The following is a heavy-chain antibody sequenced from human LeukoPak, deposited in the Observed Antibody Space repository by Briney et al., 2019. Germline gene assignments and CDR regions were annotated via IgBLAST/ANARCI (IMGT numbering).Heavy chain of an antibody. J-gene: IGHJ6*03. CDR1: GGSFSGYY. V-gene: IGHV4-34*01. Sequence: SETLSLTCAVYGGSFSGYYWSWIRQPPGKGLEWIGEINHSGSTNYSPSLKSRVTISVDTSKNQFSLKLSSVTAADTAVYYCARGRRYCTNGVCYARGYYYYYYMDVWGKGTTVTVSS. D-gene: IGHD2-8*01. CDR3: ARGRRYCTNGVCYARGYYYYYYMDV. CDR2: INHSGST.